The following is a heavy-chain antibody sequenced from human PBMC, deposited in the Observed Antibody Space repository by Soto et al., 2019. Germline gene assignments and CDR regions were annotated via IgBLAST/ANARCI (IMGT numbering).Heavy chain of an antibody. D-gene: IGHD2-2*02. CDR3: ARHSSYNFDY. J-gene: IGHJ4*02. CDR2: INHSGST. CDR1: GGSFSGYY. Sequence: SETLSLTCAVYGGSFSGYYWSWIRQPPGKGLEWIGEINHSGSTNYNPSLKSRVTISVDTSKNQFSLKLSSVTAADTAVYYCARHSSYNFDYWGQGTLVTVSS. V-gene: IGHV4-34*01.